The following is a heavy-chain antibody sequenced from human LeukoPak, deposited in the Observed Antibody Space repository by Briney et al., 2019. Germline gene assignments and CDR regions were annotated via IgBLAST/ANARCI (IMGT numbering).Heavy chain of an antibody. Sequence: GGSLRLSCAASGFMFSSNWMSWVRLAPGKGLEWVANIKEDGTETYYVDSVKGRFTISRDNAKNSLYLQMNSLRAEDTAVYYCARDYRGYSYGWGNYYYYGMDVWGQGTTVTVFS. D-gene: IGHD5-18*01. CDR1: GFMFSSNW. CDR2: IKEDGTET. CDR3: ARDYRGYSYGWGNYYYYGMDV. V-gene: IGHV3-7*01. J-gene: IGHJ6*02.